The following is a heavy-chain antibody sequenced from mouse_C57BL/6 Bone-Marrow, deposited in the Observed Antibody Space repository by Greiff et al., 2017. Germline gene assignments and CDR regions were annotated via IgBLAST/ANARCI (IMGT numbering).Heavy chain of an antibody. CDR1: GYSFTDYN. J-gene: IGHJ4*01. CDR2: INPNYGTT. CDR3: ARDIGWLLLAMDY. V-gene: IGHV1-39*01. Sequence: QLKQSGPELVKPGASVKISCKASGYSFTDYNMNWVKQSNGKSLEWIGGINPNYGTTSYNQKFKGKATLTVDQSSSTAYKQLNSLTSEDSAVYYCARDIGWLLLAMDYWGQGTSVTVSS. D-gene: IGHD2-3*01.